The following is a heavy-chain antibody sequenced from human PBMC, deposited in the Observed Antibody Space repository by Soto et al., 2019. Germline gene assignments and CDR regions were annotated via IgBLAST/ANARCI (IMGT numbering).Heavy chain of an antibody. J-gene: IGHJ4*02. Sequence: QVQLVQSGAEVKKPGASVKVSCKASGYTFSSHDINWVRQATGQGLEWMGWMNPNSGNTGYAQKFQGRVTMTRNTSIGTVYMELSSLRSEDTAVYYCARGVIGYSSGWYYFDSWGQGTLVTVSS. CDR1: GYTFSSHD. CDR3: ARGVIGYSSGWYYFDS. CDR2: MNPNSGNT. V-gene: IGHV1-8*01. D-gene: IGHD6-19*01.